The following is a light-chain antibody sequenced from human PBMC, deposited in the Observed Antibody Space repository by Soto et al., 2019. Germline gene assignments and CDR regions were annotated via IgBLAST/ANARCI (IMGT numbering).Light chain of an antibody. V-gene: IGKV3-20*01. CDR3: QQYGSSPPWT. CDR2: GAS. J-gene: IGKJ1*01. Sequence: EIVLTQSPGTLSLSPGERATLSCRASQSVSSTYLAWYQQKPGQAPRLLIYGASNRATGIPDRFSGSGSGTDFTLTISRLEPEDLALYYCQQYGSSPPWTFGQGTKVEIK. CDR1: QSVSSTY.